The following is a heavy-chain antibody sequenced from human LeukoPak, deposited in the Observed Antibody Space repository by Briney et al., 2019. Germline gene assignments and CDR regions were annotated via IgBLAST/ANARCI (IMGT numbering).Heavy chain of an antibody. Sequence: GGSLRLSCVASGFTFTNYWMSWVRQAPGKGLEWVAHIKYDGTMKIYVDSVKGRFTVSRDNAENSLSLLMNTLRVEDSAIYYCARLPSDVGSGTFDSWGPGTLVTVSS. CDR2: IKYDGTMK. D-gene: IGHD1-26*01. CDR3: ARLPSDVGSGTFDS. V-gene: IGHV3-7*01. J-gene: IGHJ4*02. CDR1: GFTFTNYW.